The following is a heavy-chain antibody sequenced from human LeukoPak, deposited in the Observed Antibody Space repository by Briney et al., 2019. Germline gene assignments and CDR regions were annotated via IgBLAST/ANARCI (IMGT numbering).Heavy chain of an antibody. CDR1: GLTFSSYW. V-gene: IGHV3-7*01. D-gene: IGHD3-16*01. CDR2: IKQDGSEK. J-gene: IGHJ4*02. CDR3: AREAIEYDYVWGSYELDY. Sequence: PGGSLRLSCAASGLTFSSYWMSWVRQAPGKGLEWVANIKQDGSEKYYVDSVKGRFTISRDNAKNSLYLQMNSLRAEDTAVYYCAREAIEYDYVWGSYELDYWGQGTLVTVSS.